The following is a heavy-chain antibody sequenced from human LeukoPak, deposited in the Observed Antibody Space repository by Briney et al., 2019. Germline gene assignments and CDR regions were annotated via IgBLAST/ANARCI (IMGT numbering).Heavy chain of an antibody. CDR3: ARGSYSGIVGARFDY. D-gene: IGHD1-26*01. J-gene: IGHJ4*02. CDR2: INNDGTAT. CDR1: GFTFSAYW. V-gene: IGHV3-74*01. Sequence: GGSLRLSCAASGFTFSAYWMHWVRQVPGKGLVWVSRINNDGTATFFADSVKGRFTISRDNSKNTLYLQMGSLRAEDMAVYCCARGSYSGIVGARFDYWGQGTLVTVSS.